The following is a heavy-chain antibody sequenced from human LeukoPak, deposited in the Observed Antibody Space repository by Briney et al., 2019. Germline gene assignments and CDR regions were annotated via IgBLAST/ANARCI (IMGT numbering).Heavy chain of an antibody. D-gene: IGHD5-24*01. Sequence: SQTLSLTCAISGDSVSSNSVTWNWIRQSPSRGLEWLGRTYYRSKWYNDYAVSVKSRMTINPDTSVNQFALQLNSVTPDDTAVYFCTRATDARFDFWGQGTLVTVPS. CDR1: GDSVSSNSVT. CDR3: TRATDARFDF. CDR2: TYYRSKWYN. V-gene: IGHV6-1*01. J-gene: IGHJ4*02.